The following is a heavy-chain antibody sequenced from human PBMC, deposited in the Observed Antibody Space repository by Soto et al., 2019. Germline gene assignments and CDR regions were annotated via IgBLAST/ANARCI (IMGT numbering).Heavy chain of an antibody. CDR1: AFNFSTYV. CDR2: INVGTGNT. J-gene: IGHJ6*02. CDR3: ASERWDSSIWYGNAMDV. Sequence: QVHLVQSGAEVKKPGASVKVSCKASAFNFSTYVMHWVRQAPGQRLEWMGWINVGTGNTRYSQKFQGRVTFATDTSASSADMELRSLRSEDTALYYCASERWDSSIWYGNAMDVWGQGTTVTVSS. D-gene: IGHD6-13*01. V-gene: IGHV1-3*01.